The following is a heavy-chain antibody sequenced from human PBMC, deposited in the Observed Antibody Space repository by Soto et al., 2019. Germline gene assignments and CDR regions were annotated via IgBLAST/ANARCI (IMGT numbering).Heavy chain of an antibody. CDR2: IDDSGVST. CDR1: GFTFSTYA. D-gene: IGHD6-6*01. V-gene: IGHV3-23*01. CDR3: VKGQSSSWSQTGGMDV. Sequence: EVQLLESGGGLVQPGGSLRLSCAASGFTFSTYAMSWVRQAPGKGLEWVAGIDDSGVSTYYADPVKGRLTISRDNSKNTLYLQMGSLRAEDTAVYYCVKGQSSSWSQTGGMDVWGQGTTVTVSS. J-gene: IGHJ6*02.